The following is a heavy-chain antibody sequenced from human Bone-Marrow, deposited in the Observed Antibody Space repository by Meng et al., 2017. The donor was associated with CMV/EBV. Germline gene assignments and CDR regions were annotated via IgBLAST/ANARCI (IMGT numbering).Heavy chain of an antibody. CDR2: IIPIFGTA. D-gene: IGHD6-13*01. V-gene: IGHV1-69*05. CDR3: ARGETMAAAGTYYYYGMDV. CDR1: GGTFSSYA. J-gene: IGHJ6*02. Sequence: SVKVSCKASGGTFSSYAISWVRQAPGQGLEWMGGIIPIFGTANYAQKFQGRVTITTDESTSTAYMELSSLRSEDTAVYYCARGETMAAAGTYYYYGMDVWGQGTTVTVSS.